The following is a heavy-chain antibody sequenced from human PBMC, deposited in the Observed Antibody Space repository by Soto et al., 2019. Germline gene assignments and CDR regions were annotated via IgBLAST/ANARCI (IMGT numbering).Heavy chain of an antibody. J-gene: IGHJ2*01. D-gene: IGHD3-10*01. V-gene: IGHV3-53*02. CDR2: VYSGGDT. CDR1: GFVVSNVY. CDR3: ALTTSWFDWYFDL. Sequence: EVQLVETGGALVQLGGSLRLSCAVSGFVVSNVYMSWVRQAPGERLEWISVVYSGGDTYYADSVKGRFTISRDNSKNTVYLQMSRLRPDDTAVYYCALTTSWFDWYFDLWGRGTLVTVSS.